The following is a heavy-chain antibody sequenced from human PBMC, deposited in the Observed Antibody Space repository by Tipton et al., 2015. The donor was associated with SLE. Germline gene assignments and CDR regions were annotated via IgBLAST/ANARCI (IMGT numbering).Heavy chain of an antibody. V-gene: IGHV4-34*01. D-gene: IGHD1-1*01. CDR3: ARDRTGGAGFDY. CDR2: ISHSGIT. CDR1: GGSFSGYY. J-gene: IGHJ4*02. Sequence: LRLSCSVYGGSFSGYYWTWVRQPPGKGLEWLGEISHSGITNYDPSLKSRVTISVDTSKRQFSLQLSSVTAADTAVYYCARDRTGGAGFDYWGQGTLVTVSS.